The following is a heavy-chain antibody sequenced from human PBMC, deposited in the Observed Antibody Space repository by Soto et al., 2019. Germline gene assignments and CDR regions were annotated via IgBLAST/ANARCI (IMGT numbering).Heavy chain of an antibody. CDR3: ARAFDILTPYYFDN. D-gene: IGHD3-9*01. J-gene: IGHJ4*02. Sequence: LSLTCTVSGGSISSGDYYWSWIRQPPGKGLEWIGYIYYSGSTYYNPSLKSRVTISVDTSKNQFSLKLSSVTAADTAVYYCARAFDILTPYYFDNWGQGTLVTVSS. V-gene: IGHV4-30-4*01. CDR2: IYYSGST. CDR1: GGSISSGDYY.